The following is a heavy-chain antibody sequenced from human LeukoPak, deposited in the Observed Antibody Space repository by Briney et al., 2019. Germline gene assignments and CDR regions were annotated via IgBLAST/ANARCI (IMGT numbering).Heavy chain of an antibody. D-gene: IGHD5-12*01. V-gene: IGHV1-69*02. Sequence: GASVKVSCKASGGTFSSYTISWVRQAPGQGLEWMGRIIPILGIANYAQKFQGRVTITADKSTSTAYMELSSLRSEDTAVYYCAARGYSGYGDVVYWGQGTLVTVSS. J-gene: IGHJ4*02. CDR1: GGTFSSYT. CDR3: AARGYSGYGDVVY. CDR2: IIPILGIA.